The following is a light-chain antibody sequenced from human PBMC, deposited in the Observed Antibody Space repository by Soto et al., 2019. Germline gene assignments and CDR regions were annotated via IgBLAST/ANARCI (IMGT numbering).Light chain of an antibody. CDR2: EVT. CDR3: SSYTISSTYV. V-gene: IGLV2-14*01. CDR1: SSDVGTYDD. J-gene: IGLJ1*01. Sequence: QSALTQPASVSASPGQSITISCTGTSSDVGTYDDVSWYRQHPGKGPKLLIYEVTNRPSGVSNRFSGSKSGNTASLTISGLQAEDEADYYCSSYTISSTYVVGSGTKLTVL.